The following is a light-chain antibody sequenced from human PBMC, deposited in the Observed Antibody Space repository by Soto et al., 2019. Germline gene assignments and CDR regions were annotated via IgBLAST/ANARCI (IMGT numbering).Light chain of an antibody. CDR3: QHSHSTLWT. V-gene: IGKV1-39*01. Sequence: DIQMTQSPSSLSASVGDRVTITCRASQSISRYLNWYQQKPGKAPKLLIYAASSLQSGVPSRFSDSGSGTDFTLTISSLQPEDFASYYCQHSHSTLWTFGQGTKVEIK. CDR2: AAS. J-gene: IGKJ1*01. CDR1: QSISRY.